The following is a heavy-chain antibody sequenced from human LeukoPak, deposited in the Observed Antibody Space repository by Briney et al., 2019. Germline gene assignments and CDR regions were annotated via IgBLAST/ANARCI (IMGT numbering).Heavy chain of an antibody. CDR2: INPNSGGT. CDR3: AKYSGYDPLDY. CDR1: GYTFTGYY. V-gene: IGHV1-2*02. D-gene: IGHD5-12*01. Sequence: ASVSVSCKASGYTFTGYYMHWVRQAPGQGLEGMGWINPNSGGTNYAQKFQGRVPMTRDTSISTAYMELSRLRSDDTAVYYCAKYSGYDPLDYWGQGTLVTVSS. J-gene: IGHJ4*02.